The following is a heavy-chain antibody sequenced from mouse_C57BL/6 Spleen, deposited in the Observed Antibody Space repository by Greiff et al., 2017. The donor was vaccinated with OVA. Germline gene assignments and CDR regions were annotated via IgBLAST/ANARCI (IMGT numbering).Heavy chain of an antibody. CDR1: GFTFSDYY. J-gene: IGHJ4*01. V-gene: IGHV5-12*01. CDR2: ISNGGGST. D-gene: IGHD4-1*01. Sequence: EVKLVESGGGLVQPGGSLKLSCAASGFTFSDYYMYWVRQTPEKRLEWVAYISNGGGSTYYPDTVKGRFTISRDNAKNTLYLQMSRLKSEDTAMYYCARHLGMDYWGQGTSVTVSS. CDR3: ARHLGMDY.